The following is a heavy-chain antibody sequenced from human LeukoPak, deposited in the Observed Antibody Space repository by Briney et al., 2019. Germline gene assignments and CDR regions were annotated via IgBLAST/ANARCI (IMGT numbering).Heavy chain of an antibody. D-gene: IGHD3-22*01. J-gene: IGHJ3*02. CDR2: INPNSGGT. V-gene: IGHV1-2*02. CDR1: GCTFTCYY. CDR3: ARVQSMIVVVITTHDAFDI. Sequence: ASVKVSCMGSGCTFTCYYMHWVGQAPGQGVDWMGCINPNSGGTNYVQKFQGRVTMTRDTSISTAYMELSRLRSDDTAVYYCARVQSMIVVVITTHDAFDIWGQGTMVTVSS.